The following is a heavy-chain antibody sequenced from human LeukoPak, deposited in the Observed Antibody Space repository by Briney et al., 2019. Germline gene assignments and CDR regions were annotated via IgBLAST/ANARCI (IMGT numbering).Heavy chain of an antibody. CDR3: VRGGRITISGVIIPQKSYYYGMDV. CDR2: INHSGST. CDR1: GGSFSGYY. J-gene: IGHJ6*02. D-gene: IGHD3-3*01. Sequence: SETLSLTCAVYGGSFSGYYWSWIRQPPGKGLEWIGEINHSGSTNYNPSLKSRVTISVDTFKNHFSLNLSSVTAADTAVYYCVRGGRITISGVIIPQKSYYYGMDVWGLGTTVTVSS. V-gene: IGHV4-34*01.